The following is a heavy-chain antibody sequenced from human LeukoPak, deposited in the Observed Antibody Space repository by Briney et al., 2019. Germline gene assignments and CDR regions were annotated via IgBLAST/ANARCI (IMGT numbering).Heavy chain of an antibody. Sequence: GGSLRLSCAASGFTFSSYAMNWVRQAPGKGLEWVSAVRGSDAGTSYADSVKGRFTISRDNSKNTLYLQMNSLRAEDTAVYYFSKNSGWSYYSGSDYWGQGTLVTVSS. CDR2: VRGSDAGT. D-gene: IGHD1-26*01. CDR3: SKNSGWSYYSGSDY. CDR1: GFTFSSYA. V-gene: IGHV3-23*01. J-gene: IGHJ4*02.